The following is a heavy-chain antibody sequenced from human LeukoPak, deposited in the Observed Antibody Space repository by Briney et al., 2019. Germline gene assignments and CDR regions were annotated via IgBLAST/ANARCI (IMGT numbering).Heavy chain of an antibody. CDR3: AKLPVAGLYFDY. Sequence: GGSLRLSCAASGFTFSSYAMTWVRQAPGKGLEWISAISGSGGRTYYVDSVKGRFTIFRDNSKNTLYLQMNSLRVEDTAAYYCAKLPVAGLYFDYWGQGTLVTVSS. CDR2: ISGSGGRT. CDR1: GFTFSSYA. D-gene: IGHD6-19*01. V-gene: IGHV3-23*01. J-gene: IGHJ4*02.